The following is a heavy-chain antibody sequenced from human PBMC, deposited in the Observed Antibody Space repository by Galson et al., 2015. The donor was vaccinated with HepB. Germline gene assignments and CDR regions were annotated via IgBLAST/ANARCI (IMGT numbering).Heavy chain of an antibody. CDR2: IFHSGIT. CDR1: GGSISNRNW. J-gene: IGHJ4*02. D-gene: IGHD5-18*01. V-gene: IGHV4-4*01. CDR3: AKEYNYGYGDY. Sequence: LSLTCAVSGGSISNRNWWNWVRQSPGKGLEWIGEIFHSGITNYNPSLKSRVTISADTSRNLFSLKLNSVTAADTAVYFCAKEYNYGYGDYWGQGTLVTVSS.